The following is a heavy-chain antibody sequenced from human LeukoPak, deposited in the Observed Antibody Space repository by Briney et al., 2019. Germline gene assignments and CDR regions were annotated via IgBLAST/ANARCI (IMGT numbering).Heavy chain of an antibody. V-gene: IGHV1-18*01. CDR1: GYTFTSYG. CDR2: ISAYNGNT. J-gene: IGHJ3*02. Sequence: GASVKVSCKASGYTFTSYGISWVRQAPGQGLEWMGWISAYNGNTNYAQKLQGRVTMTTDTSTSTAYMELRSLRSDDTAVYYCAIMSYCGGDCYSDHDAFDIWGQGTMVTVSS. CDR3: AIMSYCGGDCYSDHDAFDI. D-gene: IGHD2-21*02.